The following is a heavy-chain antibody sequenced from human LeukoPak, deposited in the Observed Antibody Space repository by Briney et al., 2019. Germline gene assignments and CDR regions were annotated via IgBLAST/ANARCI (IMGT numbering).Heavy chain of an antibody. J-gene: IGHJ4*02. CDR1: GFIYSRYD. V-gene: IGHV3-23*01. D-gene: IGHD4-23*01. CDR3: AKVPHYGGNSPYFDS. CDR2: ISGSGGST. Sequence: GVSLTLSCAASGFIYSRYDMSWVPRAPGKALEGVSDISGSGGSTFSADCVKGRFTICRDKSKGTLYLQMSSLRAEDTAVYYCAKVPHYGGNSPYFDSWGQGTLVTVSS.